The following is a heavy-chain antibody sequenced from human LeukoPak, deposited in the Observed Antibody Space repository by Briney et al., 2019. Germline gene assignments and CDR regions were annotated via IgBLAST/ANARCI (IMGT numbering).Heavy chain of an antibody. CDR2: ISGSGGST. Sequence: SGGSLRLSCAASGFIFSNYAVGWVRQAPGKGLEWVSRISGSGGSTYYADSVKGRFTISRDNSKNTLYLHMNSLRAEDTAVYYCARVGYYYDSSGYYSNFDYWGQGTLVTVSS. V-gene: IGHV3-23*01. J-gene: IGHJ4*02. CDR1: GFIFSNYA. CDR3: ARVGYYYDSSGYYSNFDY. D-gene: IGHD3-22*01.